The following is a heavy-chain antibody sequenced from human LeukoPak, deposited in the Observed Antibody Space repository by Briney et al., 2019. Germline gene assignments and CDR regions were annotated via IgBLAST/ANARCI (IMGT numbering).Heavy chain of an antibody. D-gene: IGHD2/OR15-2a*01. Sequence: SGPTLVKPTQTLTLTCTFSGFSLSTSAVGVGWIRQPPGKALEWLALIYWDDDKRYSPSLKSRLTITKDTSKNQVVLAMSNMDPVDTATNYCAHRNPQSMAYYFDYWGQGTLVTVSS. CDR2: IYWDDDK. CDR1: GFSLSTSAVG. V-gene: IGHV2-5*02. CDR3: AHRNPQSMAYYFDY. J-gene: IGHJ4*02.